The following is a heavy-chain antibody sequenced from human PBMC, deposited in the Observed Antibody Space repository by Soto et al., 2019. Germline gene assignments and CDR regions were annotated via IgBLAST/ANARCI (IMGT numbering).Heavy chain of an antibody. D-gene: IGHD5-18*01. J-gene: IGHJ5*02. CDR1: GGSISSYY. Sequence: SETLSLTCTVSGGSISSYYWSWIRQPAGKGLEWIGRIYTSGSTNYNPSLKSRVTMSVDTSKNQFSLKLSSVTAADTAVYYCARDRRYSYGFSDWFDPWGRGTLVTVSS. CDR3: ARDRRYSYGFSDWFDP. CDR2: IYTSGST. V-gene: IGHV4-4*07.